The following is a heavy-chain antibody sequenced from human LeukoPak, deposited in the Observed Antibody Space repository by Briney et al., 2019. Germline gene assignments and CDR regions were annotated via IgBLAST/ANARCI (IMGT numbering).Heavy chain of an antibody. Sequence: ASVKVSCKASGYTFTSYGISWVRQAPAQGLEWMGWISGYNDNTNYAQNLQGRVTMTTDTSTSTAYMELRSMRSDDTAVYYCARGRYPHTSSWYGDAFDIWGQGTMVTVSS. V-gene: IGHV1-18*01. CDR1: GYTFTSYG. CDR2: ISGYNDNT. D-gene: IGHD6-13*01. J-gene: IGHJ3*02. CDR3: ARGRYPHTSSWYGDAFDI.